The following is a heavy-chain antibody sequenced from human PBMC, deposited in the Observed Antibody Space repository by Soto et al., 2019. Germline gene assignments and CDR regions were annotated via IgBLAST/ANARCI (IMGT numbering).Heavy chain of an antibody. J-gene: IGHJ4*02. D-gene: IGHD6-19*01. Sequence: EVQLVESGGGLVKPGGSLRVSCAASGFTFSSYSMNWVRQAPGKGLEWVSSISGSSRYIYYADAVKGRFTISRDNAKNSLYLQMNSLRVEDTAEYYCATVTRSGWDWGQGTLVTVSS. CDR3: ATVTRSGWD. CDR1: GFTFSSYS. CDR2: ISGSSRYI. V-gene: IGHV3-21*01.